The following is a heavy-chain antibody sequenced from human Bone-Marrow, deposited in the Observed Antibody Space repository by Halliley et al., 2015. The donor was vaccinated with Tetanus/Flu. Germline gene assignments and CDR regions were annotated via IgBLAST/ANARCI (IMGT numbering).Heavy chain of an antibody. J-gene: IGHJ4*02. Sequence: TLSLTCTVSGGSISTTTYYWAWIRQPPGKGLEWIGSFYSGGSSYYNPSLESRVTISVDTSKNQLSLRVDSVTAADTAIFYCARLGVPASYYDSWGQGTLVTVSS. CDR1: GGSISTTTYY. CDR3: ARLGVPASYYDS. V-gene: IGHV4-39*01. D-gene: IGHD6-6*01. CDR2: FYSGGSS.